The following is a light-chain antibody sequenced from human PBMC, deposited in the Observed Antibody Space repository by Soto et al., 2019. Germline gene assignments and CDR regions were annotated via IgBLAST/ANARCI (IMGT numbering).Light chain of an antibody. CDR2: EVS. CDR1: TGDIGGYNY. CDR3: ISYTSSSTWV. V-gene: IGLV2-14*01. Sequence: QSALTQPASVSGSPGQSITISATGTTGDIGGYNYVSWYQQHPGKAPKLMIYEVSNRPSGVSDRFSGSRSGNTASLTISGLQAEDESDYYCISYTSSSTWVFGGGTKLTVL. J-gene: IGLJ3*02.